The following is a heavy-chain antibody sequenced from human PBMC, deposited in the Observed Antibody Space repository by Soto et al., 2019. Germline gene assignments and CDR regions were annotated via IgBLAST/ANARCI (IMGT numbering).Heavy chain of an antibody. V-gene: IGHV4-4*02. D-gene: IGHD6-19*01. CDR1: GGSISSSNW. CDR2: IYHSRST. J-gene: IGHJ4*02. Sequence: QVQLQESGPGLVKPSGTLSLTCAVSGGSISSSNWWSWVRQPPGKGLEWIGEIYHSRSTNYNPSLRIRVTISVDQLKDQFSLKLRSVTAADTAVYYCASRLSLTAVAGTRYFDYWGQGTLVTVSS. CDR3: ASRLSLTAVAGTRYFDY.